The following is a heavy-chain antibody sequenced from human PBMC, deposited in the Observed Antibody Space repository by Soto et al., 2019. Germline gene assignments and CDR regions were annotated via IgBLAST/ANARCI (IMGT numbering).Heavy chain of an antibody. CDR3: ARGAERMTTVTNYYYYGMDV. CDR2: IIPIFGTA. V-gene: IGHV1-69*13. Sequence: SVKVSCKASGGTFSSYAISWVRQAPGQGLEWMGGIIPIFGTANYAQKFQGRVTITADESTSTAYMELSSLRSEDTAVYYCARGAERMTTVTNYYYYGMDVWGQGTTVTVSS. J-gene: IGHJ6*02. CDR1: GGTFSSYA. D-gene: IGHD4-4*01.